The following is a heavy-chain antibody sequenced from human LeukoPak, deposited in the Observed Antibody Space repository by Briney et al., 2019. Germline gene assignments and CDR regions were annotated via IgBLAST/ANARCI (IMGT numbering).Heavy chain of an antibody. CDR1: GFTFSNYA. J-gene: IGHJ6*03. D-gene: IGHD3-16*01. Sequence: GGSLRLSCAASGFTFSNYAMHWVRQAPGKGLEYVSAISSDGGSTYYANSVKGRFTFSRDNSKNTLYLQMGSLRAEDMAVYYCATDGVVRTTSVSYMDVWGKGTTVAISS. CDR3: ATDGVVRTTSVSYMDV. V-gene: IGHV3-64*01. CDR2: ISSDGGST.